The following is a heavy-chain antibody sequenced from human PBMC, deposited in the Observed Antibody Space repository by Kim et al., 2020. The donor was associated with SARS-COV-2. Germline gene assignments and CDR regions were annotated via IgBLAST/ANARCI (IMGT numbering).Heavy chain of an antibody. D-gene: IGHD1-26*01. Sequence: ETLSLTCTVSGGSISHSYWNWIRQPPGKGLEWIGYIYYSGSTHYSPSLKSRVTISIDTSRNQFSLKLSSVTAADTAVYYCARAPSGSYWDSFDYWGQGTLVTVSS. CDR2: IYYSGST. CDR1: GGSISHSY. CDR3: ARAPSGSYWDSFDY. V-gene: IGHV4-59*01. J-gene: IGHJ4*02.